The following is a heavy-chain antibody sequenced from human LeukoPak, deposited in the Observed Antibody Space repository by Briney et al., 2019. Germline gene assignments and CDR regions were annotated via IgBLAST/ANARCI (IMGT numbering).Heavy chain of an antibody. Sequence: ASVKVSCKASGYTFTDYYIHWVRQAPGQGLDWIGVINTSGGSTSNAQRFQGRVSMTRDTSTSTVYMELSSLRSDDTAVYYCSRNAASGLDYWGQGTLVTVSS. CDR2: INTSGGST. J-gene: IGHJ4*02. D-gene: IGHD2-15*01. CDR3: SRNAASGLDY. V-gene: IGHV1-46*03. CDR1: GYTFTDYY.